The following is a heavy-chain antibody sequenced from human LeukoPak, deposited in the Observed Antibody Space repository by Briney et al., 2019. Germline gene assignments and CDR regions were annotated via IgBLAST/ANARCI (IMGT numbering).Heavy chain of an antibody. CDR1: GFAISNFW. CDR2: IRYDGGVT. J-gene: IGHJ4*02. Sequence: PGGSLRLSCAASGFAISNFWMHWVRQAPGKGLVWVARIRYDGGVTMYADSVKGRFIISRDNAENTLYLQMDSLRVEDTAVYYCVRDDYLSYWGQGALVTVSS. CDR3: VRDDYLSY. D-gene: IGHD4-11*01. V-gene: IGHV3-74*03.